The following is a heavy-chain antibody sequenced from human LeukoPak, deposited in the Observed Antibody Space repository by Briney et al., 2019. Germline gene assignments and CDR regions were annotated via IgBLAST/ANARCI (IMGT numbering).Heavy chain of an antibody. V-gene: IGHV1-18*01. Sequence: GASVKVSCKASGYTFTSYGISWVRQAPGQGLEWMGWISAYNGNTNYAQKLQGRVTMTTDTSTSTAYMELRSLRSDDTAVYYCARGPDGYELYNWFDPWGQGTLVTVSS. D-gene: IGHD5-12*01. CDR1: GYTFTSYG. CDR2: ISAYNGNT. J-gene: IGHJ5*02. CDR3: ARGPDGYELYNWFDP.